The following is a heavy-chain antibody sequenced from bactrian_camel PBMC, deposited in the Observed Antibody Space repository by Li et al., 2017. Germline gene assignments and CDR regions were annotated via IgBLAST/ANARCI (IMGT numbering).Heavy chain of an antibody. J-gene: IGHJ4*01. D-gene: IGHD2*01. CDR1: GDTNSDDC. Sequence: HVQLVESGGGLVQPGGSMRLSCVVSGDTNSDDCMGWFRQAPGKEREAVAGIDMYGSASYADSVKGRFTISQDNAKNTVDLQMTSLRPEDTAMYYCAAAYYCSDRDRLADWRYNYWGQGTQVTVS. CDR3: AAAYYCSDRDRLADWRYNY. CDR2: IDMYGSA. V-gene: IGHV3S53*01.